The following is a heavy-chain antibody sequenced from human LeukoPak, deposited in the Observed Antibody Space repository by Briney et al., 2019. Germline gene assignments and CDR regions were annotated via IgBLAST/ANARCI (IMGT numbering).Heavy chain of an antibody. D-gene: IGHD2-2*01. CDR3: ARADYQLLSPSYNWFDP. CDR2: IWYDGSNK. V-gene: IGHV3-33*01. CDR1: GFTFSSYG. J-gene: IGHJ5*02. Sequence: GGSLRLSCAASGFTFSSYGMHWVRQAPGKGLEWVAVIWYDGSNKYYADSVKGRFTISRDNSNSTLYLQMNSLRAEDTAVYYCARADYQLLSPSYNWFDPWGQGTLVTVSS.